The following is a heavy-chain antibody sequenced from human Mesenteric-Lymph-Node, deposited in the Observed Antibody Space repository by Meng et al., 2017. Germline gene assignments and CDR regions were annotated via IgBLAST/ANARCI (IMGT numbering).Heavy chain of an antibody. D-gene: IGHD6-13*01. CDR1: GFTFSSYG. Sequence: GGSLRLSCAASGFTFSSYGMNWVRQAPGKGLEWVSSITDTSSYIYYADSVKGRFTISRDNAKNLVYLHLNSLRAEDTAVYFCARDGPFGDSWYSFDYWSQGTLVTVSS. J-gene: IGHJ4*02. CDR2: ITDTSSYI. CDR3: ARDGPFGDSWYSFDY. V-gene: IGHV3-21*01.